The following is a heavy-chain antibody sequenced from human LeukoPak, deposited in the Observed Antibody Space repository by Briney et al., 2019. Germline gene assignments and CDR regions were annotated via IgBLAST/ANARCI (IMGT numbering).Heavy chain of an antibody. D-gene: IGHD6-19*01. V-gene: IGHV4-34*01. J-gene: IGHJ6*03. CDR2: INHSGST. CDR1: GGSFSGYY. CDR3: ARAYRYSSGWYDSDYYYYMDV. Sequence: PSETLSLTCAVYGGSFSGYYWSWIRQPPGKGLEWIGEINHSGSTNYNPSLKSRVTISVDTSKNQFSLKLSSVTAADTAVYYCARAYRYSSGWYDSDYYYYMDVWGKGTTVTISS.